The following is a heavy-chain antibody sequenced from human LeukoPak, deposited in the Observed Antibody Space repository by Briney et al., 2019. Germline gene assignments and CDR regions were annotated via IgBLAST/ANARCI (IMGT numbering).Heavy chain of an antibody. CDR3: ARQGGYYDSSGYYEVDY. J-gene: IGHJ4*02. Sequence: SETLSLTCAVSGYSISSGYYWGWIRQPPGKGLEWIGSIYHSGSTYYNPSLKSRVTISVDTSKNQFSLKLSPVTAADTAVYYCARQGGYYDSSGYYEVDYWGQGTLVTVSS. CDR1: GYSISSGYY. D-gene: IGHD3-22*01. CDR2: IYHSGST. V-gene: IGHV4-38-2*01.